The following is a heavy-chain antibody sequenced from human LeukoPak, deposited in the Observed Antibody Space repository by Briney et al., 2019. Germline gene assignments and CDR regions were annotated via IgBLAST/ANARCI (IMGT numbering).Heavy chain of an antibody. CDR1: GFTFSSYS. CDR2: ISSSSSYI. J-gene: IGHJ6*04. Sequence: GGSLRLSCAVSGFTFSSYSMNWVRQAPGKGLEWVSSISSSSSYIYYADSVKGRFTISRDNAKNSLYLQMNSLRAEDTAVYYCAELGITMIGGVWGKGTTVTISS. V-gene: IGHV3-21*01. D-gene: IGHD3-10*02. CDR3: AELGITMIGGV.